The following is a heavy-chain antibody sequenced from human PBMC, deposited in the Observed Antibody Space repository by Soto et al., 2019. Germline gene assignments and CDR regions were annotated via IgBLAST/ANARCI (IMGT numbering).Heavy chain of an antibody. J-gene: IGHJ4*02. Sequence: QVQLVESGGGVVQPGRSLRLSCAASGFTFSSYAMHWVRQAPGKGLEWVAVISYDGSNKYYADSVKGRFTISRDNSKNTLYLQMNSLRAEDTAVYYCARESQSYFDYRGQGTLVTVSS. CDR1: GFTFSSYA. CDR3: ARESQSYFDY. V-gene: IGHV3-30-3*01. CDR2: ISYDGSNK.